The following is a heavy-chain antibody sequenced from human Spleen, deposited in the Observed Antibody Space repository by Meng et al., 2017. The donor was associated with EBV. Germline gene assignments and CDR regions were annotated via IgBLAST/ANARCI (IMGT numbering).Heavy chain of an antibody. V-gene: IGHV1-69*01. J-gene: IGHJ4*02. CDR2: LIPMSDAP. Sequence: QVRLVKCGAEGKKPGTWGKVSCKTSGGTFRSDAVSWVRQAPGQGLEWMGGLIPMSDAPHYAQKFQDRVRITADESTSTHYMDLSGLRSEDTAVYYCASESGRGFTPDYWGQGTLVTVSS. CDR3: ASESGRGFTPDY. CDR1: GGTFRSDA. D-gene: IGHD3-10*01.